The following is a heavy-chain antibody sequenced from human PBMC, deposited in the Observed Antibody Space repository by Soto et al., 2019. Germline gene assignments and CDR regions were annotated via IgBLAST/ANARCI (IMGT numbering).Heavy chain of an antibody. V-gene: IGHV1-18*01. CDR2: ISTYNGNT. Sequence: QVQLVQSGAEVKKPGASVKVSCKASGYTFTSYGISWVRQAPGQGPDWMGRISTYNGNTNYVQKLQGRVTMTTDTSTKTAYMELTSLGYDDTAVYYCARDPGYSTTWPQAFDIWGQGTMVTVSS. J-gene: IGHJ3*02. CDR3: ARDPGYSTTWPQAFDI. D-gene: IGHD6-13*01. CDR1: GYTFTSYG.